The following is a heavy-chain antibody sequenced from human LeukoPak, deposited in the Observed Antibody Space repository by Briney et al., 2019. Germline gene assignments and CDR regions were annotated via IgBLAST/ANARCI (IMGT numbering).Heavy chain of an antibody. CDR3: FREGGD. Sequence: GSLRLSCVVSGFTFSESWMSWVRQAPGKGLAWVSYINIDERITGYADSVKGRFTISRDNAKNTLYLQMNSLRAEDTAIYYCFREGGDWGQGTLVTVSS. CDR2: INIDERIT. D-gene: IGHD3-10*01. J-gene: IGHJ4*02. V-gene: IGHV3-74*01. CDR1: GFTFSESW.